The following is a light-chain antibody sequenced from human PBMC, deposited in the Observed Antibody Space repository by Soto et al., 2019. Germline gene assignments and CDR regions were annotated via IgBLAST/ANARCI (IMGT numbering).Light chain of an antibody. Sequence: QSALTQPPSASGSPGQSVTISCTGTSSDVGGYNYVSWYQQHPGKAPKLMIYDVSKRTSGVSDRFSGSKSGNTASLTVSGPQAEDEDEYYYSSYSGSNNFVVFGGGTKLTVL. CDR3: SSYSGSNNFVV. J-gene: IGLJ2*01. V-gene: IGLV2-8*01. CDR2: DVS. CDR1: SSDVGGYNY.